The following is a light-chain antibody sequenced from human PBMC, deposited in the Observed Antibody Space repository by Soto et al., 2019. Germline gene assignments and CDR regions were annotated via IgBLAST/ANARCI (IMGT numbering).Light chain of an antibody. CDR2: DAS. Sequence: EIGVTQSPSTLSLSTGERATLSCSASQSVSSYLAWYQQKPGQAPRLLIYDASNRATGIPARFSGSGSGTDFTLTISSLEPEDFAVYYCQQRSNWPPITFGQGTRLEIK. CDR1: QSVSSY. J-gene: IGKJ5*01. CDR3: QQRSNWPPIT. V-gene: IGKV3-11*01.